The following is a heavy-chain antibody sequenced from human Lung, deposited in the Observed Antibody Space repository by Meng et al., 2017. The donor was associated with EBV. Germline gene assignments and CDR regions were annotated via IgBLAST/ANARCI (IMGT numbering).Heavy chain of an antibody. CDR1: GGSVISGGYY. V-gene: IGHV4-31*03. CDR2: IYYTGSS. CDR3: ANAGRFGESLGDY. Sequence: QVQESGPGLVQPSQTLSLTCTVSGGSVISGGYYWSWIRQQPGKGLEWIGYIYYTGSSFYNPSLKSRVTISVDTSKNQFSLNLSSVTAADTAVYYCANAGRFGESLGDYWGQGILVTVSS. D-gene: IGHD3-10*01. J-gene: IGHJ4*02.